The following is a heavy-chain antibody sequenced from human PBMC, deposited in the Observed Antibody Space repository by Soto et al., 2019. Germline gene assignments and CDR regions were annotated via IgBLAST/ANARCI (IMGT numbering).Heavy chain of an antibody. CDR2: ISSSGSTI. CDR1: VFTFSEYY. CDR3: ARDLPYNYYDSSGYWAY. J-gene: IGHJ4*02. D-gene: IGHD3-22*01. V-gene: IGHV3-11*01. Sequence: AAXVFTFSEYYMSWIRQAPGKGLECVSYISSSGSTIYYADSVKGRFTISRDNAKNSLYLQMNSLRAEDTAVYYCARDLPYNYYDSSGYWAYWGQGTLVTVSS.